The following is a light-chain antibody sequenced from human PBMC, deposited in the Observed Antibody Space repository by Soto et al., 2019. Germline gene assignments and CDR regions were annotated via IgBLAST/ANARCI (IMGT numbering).Light chain of an antibody. CDR2: AAS. J-gene: IGKJ2*01. CDR1: QRISTY. CDR3: QQSYSTQYT. V-gene: IGKV1-39*01. Sequence: DIQMTQSPSSLSASVGDRVTITCRASQRISTYLNWYQQKPGKAPNLLISAASSLQSGVPSRFSGSGSGTDFTLTISSLQPEDFATYYCQQSYSTQYTFGQGTKVDIK.